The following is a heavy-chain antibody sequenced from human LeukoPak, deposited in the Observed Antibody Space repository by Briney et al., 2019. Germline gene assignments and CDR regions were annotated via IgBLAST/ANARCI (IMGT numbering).Heavy chain of an antibody. CDR3: AKGVEWLLGVNFDY. CDR1: GFTFSSYS. V-gene: IGHV3-48*01. CDR2: ISSSSSTI. D-gene: IGHD3-3*01. J-gene: IGHJ4*02. Sequence: PGGSLRLSCAASGFTFSSYSMNWVRQAPGKGLEWVSYISSSSSTIYYADSVKGRFTSSRDNAKNSLYLQMNSLRAEDTAVYYCAKGVEWLLGVNFDYWGQGILVTASS.